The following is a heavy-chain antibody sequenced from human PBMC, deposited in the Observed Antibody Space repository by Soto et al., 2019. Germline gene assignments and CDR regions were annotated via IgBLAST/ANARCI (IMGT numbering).Heavy chain of an antibody. Sequence: QVQLVESGGGVVQPGRSLRLSCAASGFTFSSYAMHWVRQAPGKGLEWVAVISYDGSSKYYADSVKGRFTISRDNSKNTLYLQMNSLRAEDTAVYYCARAYYDFWSGYLYYFDYWGQGTLVTVSS. CDR1: GFTFSSYA. CDR3: ARAYYDFWSGYLYYFDY. CDR2: ISYDGSSK. V-gene: IGHV3-30-3*01. D-gene: IGHD3-3*01. J-gene: IGHJ4*02.